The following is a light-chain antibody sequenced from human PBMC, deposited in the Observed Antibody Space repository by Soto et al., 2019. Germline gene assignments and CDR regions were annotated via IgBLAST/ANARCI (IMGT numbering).Light chain of an antibody. Sequence: VISQSSAILSVSPSDSATLSCRASQSVNSNYLAWYQQHPGQPPRLLIYGISTRATGIPARFSGSGSGTEFSLTISSLQSEDFAVYYCQQYSKWPITFGQGTRLDI. CDR2: GIS. CDR3: QQYSKWPIT. J-gene: IGKJ5*01. CDR1: QSVNSN. V-gene: IGKV3-15*01.